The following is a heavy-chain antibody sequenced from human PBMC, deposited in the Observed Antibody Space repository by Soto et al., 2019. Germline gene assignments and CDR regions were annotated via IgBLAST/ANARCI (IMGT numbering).Heavy chain of an antibody. V-gene: IGHV6-1*01. CDR1: GDSVSSNSAA. Sequence: PSQTLSLTCAISGDSVSSNSAAWNWIRQSLSRGLEWLGRTYYRSKWYNDYAVSVKSRITINPDTSKNQFSLQLNSVTPEDTAVYYCARGKKEQLGYYYGMDVWGQGTTVTVSS. CDR2: TYYRSKWYN. D-gene: IGHD6-13*01. J-gene: IGHJ6*02. CDR3: ARGKKEQLGYYYGMDV.